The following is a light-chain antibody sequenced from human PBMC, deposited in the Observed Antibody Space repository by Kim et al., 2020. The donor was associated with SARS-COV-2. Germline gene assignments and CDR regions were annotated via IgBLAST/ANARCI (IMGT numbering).Light chain of an antibody. CDR1: SSNIGYNY. V-gene: IGLV1-51*01. J-gene: IGLJ1*01. CDR3: GTWDSSLSAGV. CDR2: DNN. Sequence: GTKATISCSGSSSNIGYNYVSWYQHLPGTAPKLLIYDNNKRPSGIPDRFSGSKSGTSATLGITGLQTGDEADYYCGTWDSSLSAGVFGTGTKVTVL.